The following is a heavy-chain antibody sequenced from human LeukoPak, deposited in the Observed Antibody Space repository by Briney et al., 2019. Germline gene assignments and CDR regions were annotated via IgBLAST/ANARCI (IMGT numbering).Heavy chain of an antibody. J-gene: IGHJ5*02. D-gene: IGHD2-21*01. CDR2: IIPIFGTA. CDR1: GGTFSSYA. V-gene: IGHV1-69*13. Sequence: SVKASCKASGGTFSSYAISWVRQAPGQGIEWMGGIIPIFGTANYAQKFQGRVTITADESTSTAYMELSSLRSEDTAVYYCAREASYSPNWFDPWGQGTLVTVSS. CDR3: AREASYSPNWFDP.